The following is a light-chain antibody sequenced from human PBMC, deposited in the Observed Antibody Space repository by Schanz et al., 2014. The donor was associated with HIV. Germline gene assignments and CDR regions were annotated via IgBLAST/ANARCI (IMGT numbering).Light chain of an antibody. CDR3: SSYAGSNNLVV. CDR1: SSDVGGYNY. V-gene: IGLV2-14*03. J-gene: IGLJ2*01. CDR2: DVN. Sequence: QSALTQPASVSGSPGQSIAISCTGTSSDVGGYNYVSWYQQHPNKAPKLIIYDVNNRPSGVSNRFSGSKSGNTASLTISGLQAEDEADYYCSSYAGSNNLVVFGGGTKLTVL.